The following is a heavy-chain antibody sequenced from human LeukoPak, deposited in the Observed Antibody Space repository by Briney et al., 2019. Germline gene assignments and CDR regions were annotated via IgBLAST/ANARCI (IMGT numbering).Heavy chain of an antibody. CDR1: GFTFGSYS. CDR3: AMKGAVAYFDY. D-gene: IGHD6-19*01. V-gene: IGHV3-23*01. J-gene: IGHJ4*02. CDR2: TSGSGGST. Sequence: PGGSLRLSCAASGFTFGSYSMNWVRQAPGKGLEWVSATSGSGGSTYYADSVKGRFTISRDNSKNTLYLQMNSLRAEDTAVYYCAMKGAVAYFDYWGQGTLVTVSS.